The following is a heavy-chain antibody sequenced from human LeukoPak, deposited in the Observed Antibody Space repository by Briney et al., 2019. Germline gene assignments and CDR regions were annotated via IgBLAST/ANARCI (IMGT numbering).Heavy chain of an antibody. J-gene: IGHJ6*02. V-gene: IGHV1-8*01. CDR1: GYTFTSYD. Sequence: GASVKVSCKASGYTFTSYDINWVRQATAQGLEWMGWMNPNSGNTSYAQKFQGRVTMTRNTSISTAYMELSSLRSEDTAVYYCAKQTQGLVRYYYYGMDVWGQGTTVTVSS. CDR2: MNPNSGNT. CDR3: AKQTQGLVRYYYYGMDV. D-gene: IGHD6-19*01.